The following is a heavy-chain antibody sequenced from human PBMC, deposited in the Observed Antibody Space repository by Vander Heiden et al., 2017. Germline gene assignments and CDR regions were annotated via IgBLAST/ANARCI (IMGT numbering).Heavy chain of an antibody. CDR3: ASADSYGYEDFDY. CDR2: INHSGST. V-gene: IGHV4-34*01. Sequence: QVQLQQWGAGLLKPSETLSLTCAVYGGSFSGYYWSWIRQPPGKGLEWIGEINHSGSTNYNPSLKSRVTISVDTSKNQFSLKLSSVTAADTAVYYCASADSYGYEDFDYWGQGTLVTVSS. J-gene: IGHJ4*02. D-gene: IGHD5-18*01. CDR1: GGSFSGYY.